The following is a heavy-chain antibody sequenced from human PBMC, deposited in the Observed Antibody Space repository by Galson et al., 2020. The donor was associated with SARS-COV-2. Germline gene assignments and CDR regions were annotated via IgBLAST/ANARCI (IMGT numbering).Heavy chain of an antibody. CDR3: ARADTYYDFWSGYYARYYYYYMDV. J-gene: IGHJ6*03. D-gene: IGHD3-3*01. Sequence: GGSLRLSCAASGFTFSSYDMHWVRQATGKGLEWVSAIGTAGDTYYPGSVKGRFTISRENAKNSLYLQMNSLRAGDTAVYYCARADTYYDFWSGYYARYYYYYMDVWGKGTTVTVSS. V-gene: IGHV3-13*04. CDR2: IGTAGDT. CDR1: GFTFSSYD.